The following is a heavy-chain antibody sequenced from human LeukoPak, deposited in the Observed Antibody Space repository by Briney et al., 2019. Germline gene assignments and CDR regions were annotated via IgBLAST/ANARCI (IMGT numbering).Heavy chain of an antibody. CDR2: IYSSGST. J-gene: IGHJ3*02. CDR3: ARAALAAAGEPYAFDI. Sequence: SETLSLTCTVSDGSISSGGYYWSWIRQPPGKGLEWIGYIYSSGSTFYNPSLKSRVTISRDTSKNQFSLKLSPVTAADTAVYYFARAALAAAGEPYAFDIWGQGTMVTVSS. D-gene: IGHD4-17*01. V-gene: IGHV4-30-4*08. CDR1: DGSISSGGYY.